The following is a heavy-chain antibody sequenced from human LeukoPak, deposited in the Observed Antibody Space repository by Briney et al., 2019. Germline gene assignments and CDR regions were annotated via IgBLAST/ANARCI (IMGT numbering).Heavy chain of an antibody. J-gene: IGHJ3*02. CDR3: ARVEGGLTGPGAFDI. V-gene: IGHV1-3*01. CDR2: INAGNGDA. D-gene: IGHD3-9*01. Sequence: ASVKVSCKASGYTFTTYAIHWVRQAPGRSLEWMGRINAGNGDAKYSQNFHDRITITRDTSASTVYMELTSLRSEDTAVYYCARVEGGLTGPGAFDIWGQGTMVTVSS. CDR1: GYTFTTYA.